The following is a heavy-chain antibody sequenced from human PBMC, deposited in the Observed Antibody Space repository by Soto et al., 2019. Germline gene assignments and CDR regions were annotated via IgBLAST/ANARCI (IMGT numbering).Heavy chain of an antibody. J-gene: IGHJ6*02. V-gene: IGHV3-30-3*01. CDR1: GFTFSSYA. Sequence: QVQLVESGGGVVQPGRSLRLSCAASGFTFSSYAMHWVRQAPGKGLEWVAVISYDGSNKYYADSVKGRFTISRDNSKNTMNLQMNSLIAEDTAVYYCARDTHYYYDSSGYYSRYYYYGMDVWGQGTTVTVA. CDR3: ARDTHYYYDSSGYYSRYYYYGMDV. CDR2: ISYDGSNK. D-gene: IGHD3-22*01.